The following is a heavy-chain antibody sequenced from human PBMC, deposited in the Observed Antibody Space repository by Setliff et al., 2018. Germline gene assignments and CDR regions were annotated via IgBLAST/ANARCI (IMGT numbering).Heavy chain of an antibody. V-gene: IGHV4-61*02. Sequence: SETLSLTCTVSGGSISSGSYYWSWIRQPAGKGLEWIGRIYTSGSTNYNPSLKSRVTISVDTSKNQFSLKLSSVTAADTAVYYCARDVRYYYGSGRLSPWGQGTLVTVSS. D-gene: IGHD3-10*01. CDR1: GGSISSGSYY. CDR3: ARDVRYYYGSGRLSP. J-gene: IGHJ5*02. CDR2: IYTSGST.